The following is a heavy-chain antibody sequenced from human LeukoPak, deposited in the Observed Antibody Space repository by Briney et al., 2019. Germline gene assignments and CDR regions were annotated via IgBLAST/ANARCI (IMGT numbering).Heavy chain of an antibody. Sequence: GGSLRLSCAASRFTVTSNYMSWVRQAPGKGLEWVSVIYNGGSTNYADSVKGRLTISRDNSKNTLYLQMNSLRAEDTAVYFCARASQWLAFDNWGQGTLVTVSS. CDR3: ARASQWLAFDN. D-gene: IGHD6-19*01. CDR1: RFTVTSNY. CDR2: IYNGGST. J-gene: IGHJ4*02. V-gene: IGHV3-66*01.